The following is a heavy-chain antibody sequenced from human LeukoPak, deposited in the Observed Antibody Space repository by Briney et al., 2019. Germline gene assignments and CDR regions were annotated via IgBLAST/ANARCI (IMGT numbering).Heavy chain of an antibody. J-gene: IGHJ3*02. CDR1: GDSINSYY. Sequence: SETLSLTCTVSGDSINSYYWSWIRQPPGKGLEWIGYVYYSGTTNYNPSLRSRVTISVDTSRNQFSLKLSSVTAAETAAYNSARDAYCSVGICHRHGVFDIWGQGTMVTVSS. CDR2: VYYSGTT. D-gene: IGHD2-15*01. V-gene: IGHV4-59*01. CDR3: ARDAYCSVGICHRHGVFDI.